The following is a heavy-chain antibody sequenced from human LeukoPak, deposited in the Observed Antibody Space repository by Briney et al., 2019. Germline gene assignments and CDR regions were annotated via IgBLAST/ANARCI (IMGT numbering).Heavy chain of an antibody. V-gene: IGHV4-39*01. CDR2: SSYSGTA. Sequence: SETLSLTCTVFGGSISSYGYFWGWISQPPGKGLEWIGSSSYSGTAYYNPSLKSRVTISVDTSKTQFSLKLSSVTAADTAVYYCARPSLGPTGVDFWGQGTLVTVSS. CDR3: ARPSLGPTGVDF. J-gene: IGHJ4*02. D-gene: IGHD1-26*01. CDR1: GGSISSYGYF.